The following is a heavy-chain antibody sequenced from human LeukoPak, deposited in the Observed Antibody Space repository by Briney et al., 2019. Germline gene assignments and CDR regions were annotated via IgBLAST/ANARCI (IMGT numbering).Heavy chain of an antibody. J-gene: IGHJ4*02. D-gene: IGHD3-22*01. Sequence: GGSLRLSCVASGFTFSSYAMSWVRQAPEKGLEWVSVISGSGGTTHDADSVKGRFTISRDNSKNTLYLQMNSLRAEDTAVYYCARGNYDSSGYCDYWGQGTLVTVSS. CDR3: ARGNYDSSGYCDY. V-gene: IGHV3-23*01. CDR2: ISGSGGTT. CDR1: GFTFSSYA.